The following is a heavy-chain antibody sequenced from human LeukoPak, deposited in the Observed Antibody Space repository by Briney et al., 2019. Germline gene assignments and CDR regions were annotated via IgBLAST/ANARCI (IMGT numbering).Heavy chain of an antibody. CDR1: GFVFDTYG. CDR2: IWYDGSKK. CDR3: ARGYSADY. J-gene: IGHJ4*02. V-gene: IGHV3-33*01. D-gene: IGHD6-13*01. Sequence: GGSLRLSCAASGFVFDTYGMHWVRQAPGKGLEWVAVIWYDGSKKYYADSVKGRFTISRDNSKNTLYLQMNSLRAEDTAVYYCARGYSADYWGQGTLVTVSS.